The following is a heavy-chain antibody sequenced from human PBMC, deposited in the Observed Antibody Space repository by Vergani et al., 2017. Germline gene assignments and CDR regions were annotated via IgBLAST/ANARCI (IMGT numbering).Heavy chain of an antibody. V-gene: IGHV4-59*01. Sequence: QVQLQQSGPGLVKPSETLSLTCTVPGGSISSYYWSWIRKPPGKGLEWIGYIYYSGSTHYNPSLKSRVTISVDTSKNQFSLKLSSVTAADTAVYYCARDRVAAPDYYYYGMDVWGQGTTVTVSS. CDR3: ARDRVAAPDYYYYGMDV. CDR1: GGSISSYY. CDR2: IYYSGST. J-gene: IGHJ6*02. D-gene: IGHD2-15*01.